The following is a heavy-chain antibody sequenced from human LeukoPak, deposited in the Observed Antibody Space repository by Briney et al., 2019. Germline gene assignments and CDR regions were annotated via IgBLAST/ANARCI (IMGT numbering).Heavy chain of an antibody. J-gene: IGHJ6*02. Sequence: GGSLRLSCAASGFTVRRNYMSWVRQAPGKGLEWVSLTYSDGSTSYTDSVKGRFTISRDNSKNTLSLQLNSLRAEDTAVYYCARGGGSSTMEPTGGYYYYGMDVWGQGTTVTVSS. CDR2: TYSDGST. CDR3: ARGGGSSTMEPTGGYYYYGMDV. V-gene: IGHV3-53*01. CDR1: GFTVRRNY. D-gene: IGHD6-19*01.